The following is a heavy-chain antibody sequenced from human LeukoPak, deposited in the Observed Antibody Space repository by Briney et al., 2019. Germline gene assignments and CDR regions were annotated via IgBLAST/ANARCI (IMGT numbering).Heavy chain of an antibody. CDR2: FDPEDGET. Sequence: GASVKVSCKASGGTFSSYAISWVRQAPGKGLEWMGGFDPEDGETIYAQKFQGRVTMTEDTSTDTAYMELSSLRSEDTAVYYCATGLVCTNGVCYVMHAFDIWGQGTMVTVSS. CDR3: ATGLVCTNGVCYVMHAFDI. J-gene: IGHJ3*02. D-gene: IGHD2-8*01. CDR1: GGTFSSYA. V-gene: IGHV1-24*01.